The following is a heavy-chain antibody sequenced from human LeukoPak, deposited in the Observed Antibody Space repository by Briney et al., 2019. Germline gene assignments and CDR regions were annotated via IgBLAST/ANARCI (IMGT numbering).Heavy chain of an antibody. V-gene: IGHV4-59*12. CDR1: GGSISSYY. D-gene: IGHD3-10*01. J-gene: IGHJ6*02. CDR3: ARGGVHPPYYGMDV. Sequence: SETLSLTGTVSGGSISSYYWSWIRQPPGKGLEWIGYIYYSGSTNYNPSLKSRVTISVDKSKNQFSLKLSSVTAADTAVYYCARGGVHPPYYGMDVWGQGTTVTVSS. CDR2: IYYSGST.